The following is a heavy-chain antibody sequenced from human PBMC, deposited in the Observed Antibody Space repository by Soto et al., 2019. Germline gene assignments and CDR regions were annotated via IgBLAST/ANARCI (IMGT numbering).Heavy chain of an antibody. J-gene: IGHJ4*02. CDR3: AKSHTTSGWYVTTDY. D-gene: IGHD6-19*01. Sequence: GGSLRLSCAASGFTFGDYAMQWVRQAPGKVLEWVSAISWNSGSIDYADSVKGRFTISRDNAKNSLYLQMNSLRAEDTALYYCAKSHTTSGWYVTTDYWGQGTRVTVSA. CDR1: GFTFGDYA. V-gene: IGHV3-9*01. CDR2: ISWNSGSI.